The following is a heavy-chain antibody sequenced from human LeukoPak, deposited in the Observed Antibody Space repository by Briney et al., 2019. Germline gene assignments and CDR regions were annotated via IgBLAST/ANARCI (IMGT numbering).Heavy chain of an antibody. CDR1: GYTFTSYG. CDR3: ARGYCSSTNCYTATAWFDP. J-gene: IGHJ5*02. D-gene: IGHD2-2*02. Sequence: GASVKVSCKASGYTFTSYGINWVRQAPGQGLEWMGWISAYNGNTNYAKKFQGRVTMTTDASTSTAYMELRSLRSDDTAGYYCARGYCSSTNCYTATAWFDPWGQGILVTVSS. CDR2: ISAYNGNT. V-gene: IGHV1-18*01.